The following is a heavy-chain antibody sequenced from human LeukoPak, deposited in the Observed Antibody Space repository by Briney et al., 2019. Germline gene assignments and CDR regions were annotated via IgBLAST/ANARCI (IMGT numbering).Heavy chain of an antibody. CDR2: IYSGGST. CDR1: GFTVSSNY. CDR3: ARSPSGSYYNTYVFFDY. V-gene: IGHV3-53*01. Sequence: GGSLRLSCAASGFTVSSNYMSWVRQAPGKGLEWVSVIYSGGSTYYADSVKGRFTISRDNSKNTLYLQMNSLRAEDTAVYYCARSPSGSYYNTYVFFDYWGQGTLVTVSS. J-gene: IGHJ4*02. D-gene: IGHD3-10*01.